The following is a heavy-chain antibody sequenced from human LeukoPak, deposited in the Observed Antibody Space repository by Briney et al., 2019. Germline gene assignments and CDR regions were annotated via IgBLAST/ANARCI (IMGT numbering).Heavy chain of an antibody. CDR1: GGSFSGYY. CDR3: ARRPNWVVVVAATWGWFDP. D-gene: IGHD2-15*01. Sequence: PSETLSLTCAVYGGSFSGYYWSWIRQPPGKGLEWIGEINHSGSTNYNPSLKSRVTISVDTSKNQFSLKLSSVTAADTAVYYCARRPNWVVVVAATWGWFDPWGQGTLVTVSS. V-gene: IGHV4-34*01. J-gene: IGHJ5*02. CDR2: INHSGST.